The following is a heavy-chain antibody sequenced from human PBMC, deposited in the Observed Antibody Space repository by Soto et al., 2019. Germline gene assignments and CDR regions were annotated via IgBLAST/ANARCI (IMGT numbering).Heavy chain of an antibody. J-gene: IGHJ3*01. CDR2: IGTAGDT. V-gene: IGHV3-13*01. D-gene: IGHD2-8*01. CDR3: DTANGPNDDFHV. Sequence: PWWSXRLSCSSSGLTFSSYYSQLFRQATGKGLECVSAIGTAGDTYYPGSVKGRFTISRENAKNSLYLQMNRLRAGDTAVYYCDTANGPNDDFHVWGPGTMVNV. CDR1: GLTFSSYY.